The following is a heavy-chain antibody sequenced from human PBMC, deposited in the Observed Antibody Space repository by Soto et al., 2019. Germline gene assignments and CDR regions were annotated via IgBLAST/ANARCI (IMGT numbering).Heavy chain of an antibody. CDR1: GGTFSSYA. J-gene: IGHJ4*02. D-gene: IGHD6-13*01. CDR3: ARLGYTGNYFDY. CDR2: IIPIFGTA. Sequence: SVKVSCKASGGTFSSYAISWVRQAPGQGLEWMGGIIPIFGTANYAQRFQGRVTITADESTSTAYMELSSLRSEDTAVYYCARLGYTGNYFDYWGQGTLVTVSS. V-gene: IGHV1-69*13.